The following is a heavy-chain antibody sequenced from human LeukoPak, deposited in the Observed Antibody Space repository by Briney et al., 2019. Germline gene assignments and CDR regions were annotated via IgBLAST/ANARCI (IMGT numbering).Heavy chain of an antibody. CDR1: GFTFSSFA. V-gene: IGHV3-30-3*01. CDR2: ISYDGSNK. J-gene: IGHJ4*02. Sequence: PGRSLRLSCAASGFTFSSFAMHWVRQAPGKGLEWVAVISYDGSNKYYADSVKGRFTISRDNAKNSLYLQMNSLRAEETAVYYCARTKYGSGSYYNVGYFDSWGQGTLVTVSS. D-gene: IGHD3-10*01. CDR3: ARTKYGSGSYYNVGYFDS.